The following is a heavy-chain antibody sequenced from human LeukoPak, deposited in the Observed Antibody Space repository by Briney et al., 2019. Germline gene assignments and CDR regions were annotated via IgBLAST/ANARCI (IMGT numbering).Heavy chain of an antibody. Sequence: PSETLSLTCAVYGGSFSGYYWSWIRQPPGKGLEWIGEINHSGSTNYNPSLKTRVTISVDTSKNKFSLKLSSVTAADTAVYYCARGGRWLQLYFDYWGQGTLVTVSS. CDR1: GGSFSGYY. V-gene: IGHV4-34*01. D-gene: IGHD5-24*01. CDR2: INHSGST. CDR3: ARGGRWLQLYFDY. J-gene: IGHJ4*02.